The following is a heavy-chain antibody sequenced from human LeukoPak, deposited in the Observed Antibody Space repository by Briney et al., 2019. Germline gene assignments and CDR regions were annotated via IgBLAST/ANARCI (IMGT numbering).Heavy chain of an antibody. D-gene: IGHD2-2*01. V-gene: IGHV3-23*01. CDR1: GFTFTNYA. CDR3: AKDPGVVPAHYFDY. J-gene: IGHJ4*02. Sequence: GGSLRLSCAASGFTFTNYAMSWVRQAPGKGLDWVSAISGSGDSTYYADSVKGRFTVSRDNSKNTLSLQMNSLRAEDTAVYYCAKDPGVVPAHYFDYWGQGTLVTVSS. CDR2: ISGSGDST.